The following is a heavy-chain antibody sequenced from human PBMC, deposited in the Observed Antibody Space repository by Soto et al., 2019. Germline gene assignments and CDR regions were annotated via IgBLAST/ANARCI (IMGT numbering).Heavy chain of an antibody. CDR3: ASYKQQPLHEY. J-gene: IGHJ4*02. Sequence: GGSLRLSCAASGFIFSTYAMIWVRQAPGKGLEWVSVIGGSGGNIHYADSVKGRFTISRDNSKNTLYLQMNSMRAEDTALYYCASYKQQPLHEYWGQGTLVTVSS. CDR1: GFIFSTYA. V-gene: IGHV3-23*01. CDR2: IGGSGGNI. D-gene: IGHD6-13*01.